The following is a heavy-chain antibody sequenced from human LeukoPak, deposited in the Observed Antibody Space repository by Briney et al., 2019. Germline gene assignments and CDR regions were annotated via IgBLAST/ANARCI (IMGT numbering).Heavy chain of an antibody. CDR3: ARNLAGTLDY. J-gene: IGHJ4*02. CDR2: IYSGGST. V-gene: IGHV3-66*01. Sequence: GGSLRRSCEASGFTVSNTYMSWVRQAPGKGLEWVSVIYSGGSTNYADSVKGRFTISRDNSKNTLYLQMNSLRAEDTAVYYCARNLAGTLDYWGQGTLVTVSS. CDR1: GFTVSNTY. D-gene: IGHD6-19*01.